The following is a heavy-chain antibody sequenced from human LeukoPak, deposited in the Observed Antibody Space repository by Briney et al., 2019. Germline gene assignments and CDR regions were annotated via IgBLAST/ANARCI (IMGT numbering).Heavy chain of an antibody. V-gene: IGHV1-24*01. D-gene: IGHD6-19*01. Sequence: GASVKVSCKVSGYTLTELSMHWVRQAPGKGLEWMGGFDPEDGETIYAQKFQGRVTMTEDTSTDTAYMELSSLRSEDTAVYYCATSGQWLVHFDYWGQGTLVTVSS. CDR3: ATSGQWLVHFDY. J-gene: IGHJ4*02. CDR2: FDPEDGET. CDR1: GYTLTELS.